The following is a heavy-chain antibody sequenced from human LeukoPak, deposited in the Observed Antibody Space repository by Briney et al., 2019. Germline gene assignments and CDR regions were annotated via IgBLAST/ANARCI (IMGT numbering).Heavy chain of an antibody. D-gene: IGHD2-2*01. CDR1: GGTFSSYA. CDR2: IIPIFGTA. V-gene: IGHV1-69*01. J-gene: IGHJ5*02. Sequence: GSSVKVSCKASGGTFSSYAFSWVRQAPGQGLEWMGGIIPIFGTANYAQKFQGRVTITADESTSTAYMELSSLRSEDTAVYYCARAFWDCSSTSCYSSWFDPWGQGTLVTVSS. CDR3: ARAFWDCSSTSCYSSWFDP.